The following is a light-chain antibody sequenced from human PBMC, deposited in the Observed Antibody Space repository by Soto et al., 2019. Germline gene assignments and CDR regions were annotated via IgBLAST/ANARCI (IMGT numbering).Light chain of an antibody. CDR1: QSISSW. J-gene: IGKJ1*01. CDR2: KAS. CDR3: QQYNSYST. Sequence: IQMTPSPSSLPASVGARVTITCRASQSISSWLAWYQQKPGKAPKLLIYKASSLESGVPSRFSGSGSGTEFTLTISSLQPDDFATYYCQQYNSYSTFGQGTKVDIK. V-gene: IGKV1-5*03.